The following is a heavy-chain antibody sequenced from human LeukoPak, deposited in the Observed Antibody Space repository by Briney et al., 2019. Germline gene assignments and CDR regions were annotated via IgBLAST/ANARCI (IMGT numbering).Heavy chain of an antibody. CDR1: GFTFSSHT. CDR2: ISSSSRI. D-gene: IGHD2-21*02. CDR3: ARGLIYCGGDCYRAFDI. V-gene: IGHV3-48*02. J-gene: IGHJ3*02. Sequence: GGSLRLSCAASGFTFSSHTMNWVRQAPGKGPEWVSYISSSSRIYYAGSVKGRFTISRDNAKNSLYLQMNSLRDEDTAVYYCARGLIYCGGDCYRAFDIWGQGTMVTVSS.